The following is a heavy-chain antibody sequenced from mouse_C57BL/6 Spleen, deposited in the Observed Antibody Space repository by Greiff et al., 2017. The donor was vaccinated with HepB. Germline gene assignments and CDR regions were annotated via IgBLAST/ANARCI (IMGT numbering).Heavy chain of an antibody. J-gene: IGHJ4*01. V-gene: IGHV5-12*01. CDR3: ARHYYGIAMDY. D-gene: IGHD1-1*01. CDR2: ISNGGGST. Sequence: DVKLVESGGGLVQPGGSLKLSCAASGFTFSDYYMYWVRQTPEKRLEWVAYISNGGGSTYYPDTVKGRFTISRDNAKNTLYLQMSRLKSEDTAMYYCARHYYGIAMDYWGQGTSVTVSS. CDR1: GFTFSDYY.